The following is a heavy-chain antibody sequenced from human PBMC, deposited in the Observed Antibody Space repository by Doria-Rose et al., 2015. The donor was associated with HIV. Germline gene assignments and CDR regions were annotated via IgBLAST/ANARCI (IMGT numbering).Heavy chain of an antibody. V-gene: IGHV2-26*01. CDR2: IFSDDER. J-gene: IGHJ4*02. Sequence: SGPVLVKPTETLTLTCTVSGVSLSSPGMGVSWIRQPPGKALEWLAYIFSDDERSYQTSLKSRLTISRGTSKSQVVLTMTDMDPVDTATYYCARIKSSRWYHKYYFDFWGQGTLVIVSA. CDR1: GVSLSSPGMG. CDR3: ARIKSSRWYHKYYFDF. D-gene: IGHD6-13*01.